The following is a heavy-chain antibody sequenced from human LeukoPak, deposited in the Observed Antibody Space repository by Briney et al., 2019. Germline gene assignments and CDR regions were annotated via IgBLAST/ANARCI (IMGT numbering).Heavy chain of an antibody. J-gene: IGHJ5*02. CDR3: AREGRLYYGDHTRWFDP. Sequence: SETLSLTCTVSGGSISSSSYYWGWIRQPPGKGLEWIGSIYYSGSTYYNPSLKSRVTISVDTSKNQFSLKLSSVTAADTAVYYCAREGRLYYGDHTRWFDPWGQGTLVTVSS. CDR1: GGSISSSSYY. CDR2: IYYSGST. D-gene: IGHD4-17*01. V-gene: IGHV4-39*07.